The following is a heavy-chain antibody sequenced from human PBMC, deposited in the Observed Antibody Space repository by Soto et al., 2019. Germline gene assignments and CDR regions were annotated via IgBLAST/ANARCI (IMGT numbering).Heavy chain of an antibody. CDR1: GGSISSYY. J-gene: IGHJ4*02. D-gene: IGHD3-3*01. V-gene: IGHV4-59*08. CDR3: ATGADYDFWSGYSLAFDY. CDR2: IYYSGST. Sequence: SETLSLTCTVSGGSISSYYWSWIRQPPGKGLEWIGYIYYSGSTNYNPSLKSRVTISVDTSKNQFSLKLSSVTAADTAVYYCATGADYDFWSGYSLAFDYWGQGTLVTVSS.